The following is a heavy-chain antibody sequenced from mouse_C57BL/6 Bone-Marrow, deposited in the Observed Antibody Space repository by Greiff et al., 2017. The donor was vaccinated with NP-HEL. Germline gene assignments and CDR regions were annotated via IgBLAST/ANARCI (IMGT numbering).Heavy chain of an antibody. CDR2: IYPRSGNT. Sequence: QVQLQQSGAELARPGASVKLSCKASGYTFTSYGISWVKQRTGQGLEWIGEIYPRSGNTYYNEKFKGKATLTADKSSSTAYMELRSLTSEDSAVYFCARGIWDYGSSYLYCDVWGTGTTVTVSS. J-gene: IGHJ1*03. D-gene: IGHD1-1*01. V-gene: IGHV1-81*01. CDR3: ARGIWDYGSSYLYCDV. CDR1: GYTFTSYG.